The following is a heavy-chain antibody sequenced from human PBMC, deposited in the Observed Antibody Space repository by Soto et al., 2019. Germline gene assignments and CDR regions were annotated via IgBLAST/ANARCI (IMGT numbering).Heavy chain of an antibody. CDR1: GGSVSSGSYF. Sequence: PSETLSLTCTVSGGSVSSGSYFWSWIRQPPGKGLEWIGYFYYSGSTKYNPSLRSRVTILQDMSKNQFSLKVSSVTAADTAVYYCAREGRMGTFDYWGQGALVTVSS. V-gene: IGHV4-61*01. CDR3: AREGRMGTFDY. CDR2: FYYSGST. J-gene: IGHJ4*02. D-gene: IGHD1-1*01.